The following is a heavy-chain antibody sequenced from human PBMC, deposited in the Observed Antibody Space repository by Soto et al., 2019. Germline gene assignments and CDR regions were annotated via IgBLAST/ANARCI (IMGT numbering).Heavy chain of an antibody. CDR1: GGSISSYY. D-gene: IGHD2-21*02. CDR3: ARRGVVTANWFDP. V-gene: IGHV4-59*08. Sequence: SETLSLTCTVSGGSISSYYWSWIRQPPGKGLEWIGYIYYSGSTNYNPSLKSRVTISVDTSKNQFSLKLSSVTAADTAVYYCARRGVVTANWFDPWGQGTLVTVSS. J-gene: IGHJ5*02. CDR2: IYYSGST.